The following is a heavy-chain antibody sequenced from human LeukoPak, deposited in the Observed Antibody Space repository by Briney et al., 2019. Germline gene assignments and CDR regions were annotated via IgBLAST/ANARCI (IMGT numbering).Heavy chain of an antibody. J-gene: IGHJ4*02. V-gene: IGHV3-23*01. CDR3: ATGYSSSWYRVY. Sequence: PGGSLRLSCAASGFTFSSYAMSWVRQAPGKGLEWVSAICGRGGSTYYADSVKGGFTISRDNSKNTRYLQMNSLRAEDTAVYYCATGYSSSWYRVYWGQGTLVTVSS. CDR2: ICGRGGST. D-gene: IGHD6-13*01. CDR1: GFTFSSYA.